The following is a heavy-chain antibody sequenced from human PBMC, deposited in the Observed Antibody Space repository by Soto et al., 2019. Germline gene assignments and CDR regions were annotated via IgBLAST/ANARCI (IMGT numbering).Heavy chain of an antibody. Sequence: PXXSLRLSCAASGFTFSSKSMRWVRQPPGKGLEWVSGISGSGGSTYYADSVKGRFTISRDNSKNTVFLQMNSLRAEDTAVYYCARDESSSMYYFANWGQGTLVTV. V-gene: IGHV3-23*01. CDR3: ARDESSSMYYFAN. J-gene: IGHJ4*02. D-gene: IGHD6-13*01. CDR1: GFTFSSKS. CDR2: ISGSGGST.